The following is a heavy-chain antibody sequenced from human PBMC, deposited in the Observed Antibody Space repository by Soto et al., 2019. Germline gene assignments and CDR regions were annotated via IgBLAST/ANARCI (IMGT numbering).Heavy chain of an antibody. CDR3: VRISVRPRAIRTAPGRWYFDL. J-gene: IGHJ2*01. Sequence: QVQLVESGGGLVKPGGSLRLSCAASGFGFSDYYMSWIRQAPGKGLEWISYISTSGSTLFYADSVKGRFTISRDNARNSLYLQISSLRAEDTAVYYCVRISVRPRAIRTAPGRWYFDLWGRGALATVSS. CDR2: ISTSGSTL. D-gene: IGHD1-1*01. V-gene: IGHV3-11*01. CDR1: GFGFSDYY.